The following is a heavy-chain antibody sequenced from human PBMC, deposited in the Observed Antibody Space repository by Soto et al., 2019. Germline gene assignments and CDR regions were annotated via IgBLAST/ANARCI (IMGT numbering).Heavy chain of an antibody. CDR2: IYASGST. Sequence: ETLSLTCSVSGGSISPYYWSWIRQPAGKGLEWIGRIYASGSTNYNPSLKSRVTMSVATSKNQFSLKLTSVTAADTATYYCARGGMVIIPTATAFDYWGQGTLVTVSS. J-gene: IGHJ4*02. D-gene: IGHD1-1*01. CDR3: ARGGMVIIPTATAFDY. CDR1: GGSISPYY. V-gene: IGHV4-4*07.